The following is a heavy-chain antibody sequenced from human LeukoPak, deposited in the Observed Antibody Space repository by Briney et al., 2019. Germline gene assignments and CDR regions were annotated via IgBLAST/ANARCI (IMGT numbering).Heavy chain of an antibody. V-gene: IGHV3-64*01. Sequence: PVGSLRLSCAASGFIFSIYAMYWVRQTPGKGLEYVSSISGDGGGTFYANSVKDRITISRDNSKNTLYLQMGSLRAEDMAVYYCARGVSDSSASYSQPKYYFDYWGQGTLVTVSS. CDR2: ISGDGGGT. J-gene: IGHJ4*02. D-gene: IGHD3-22*01. CDR1: GFIFSIYA. CDR3: ARGVSDSSASYSQPKYYFDY.